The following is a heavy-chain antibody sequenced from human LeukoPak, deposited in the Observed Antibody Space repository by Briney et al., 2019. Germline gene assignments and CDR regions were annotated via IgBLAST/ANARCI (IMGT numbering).Heavy chain of an antibody. D-gene: IGHD5-24*01. CDR1: GFTVSSNY. J-gene: IGHJ3*01. Sequence: GGSLRLSCAASGFTVSSNYMSWVRQAPGTGLEWVSIIYDIGSAYYADSVKGRFTISRDNSQNTLYLQLNSLRAEDTAVYYCAREKSPERKTWLQLGAFDVWGQGTVVTVSS. CDR3: AREKSPERKTWLQLGAFDV. V-gene: IGHV3-53*01. CDR2: IYDIGSA.